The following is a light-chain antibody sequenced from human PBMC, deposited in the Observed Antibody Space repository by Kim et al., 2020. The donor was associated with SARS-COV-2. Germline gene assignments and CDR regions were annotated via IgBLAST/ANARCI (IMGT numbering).Light chain of an antibody. Sequence: EIVMTQSPATLSVFPGERATLSCRASQSVSSNLAWYQQKPGQAPRLLIYGASTRATGIPDRFSGSGSGTEFTLTISSLQSEDFAVYYCQRYNNWPPLTFGGGTKVDIK. J-gene: IGKJ4*01. CDR2: GAS. CDR1: QSVSSN. CDR3: QRYNNWPPLT. V-gene: IGKV3-15*01.